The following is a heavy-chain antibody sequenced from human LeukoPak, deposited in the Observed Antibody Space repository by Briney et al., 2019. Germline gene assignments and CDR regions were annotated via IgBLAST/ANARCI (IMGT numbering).Heavy chain of an antibody. Sequence: PGGSLRLSCAASGFTFSSYSMSWVRQAPGKGLEWVSSISSTSSYIYYADSVKGRFTISRDNAKNSLYLQMNSLRAEDTAVYYCARDNMPYYDILTGYYHFDYWGQGTLVTVSS. D-gene: IGHD3-9*01. CDR1: GFTFSSYS. CDR3: ARDNMPYYDILTGYYHFDY. V-gene: IGHV3-21*01. CDR2: ISSTSSYI. J-gene: IGHJ4*02.